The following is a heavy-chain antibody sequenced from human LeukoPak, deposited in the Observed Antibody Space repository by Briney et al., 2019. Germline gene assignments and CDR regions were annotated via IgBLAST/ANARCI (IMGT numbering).Heavy chain of an antibody. D-gene: IGHD2-15*01. J-gene: IGHJ4*02. CDR3: AKGTGSEAAHFDY. V-gene: IGHV3-23*01. Sequence: GGSLRLSCAASGFTFSSYAMSWVRQAPGKGLEWVSAISGSSGSTYYADSVKGQFTISRDNSKNTLYLQMNSLRAEDTAVYYCAKGTGSEAAHFDYWGQGTLVTVSS. CDR1: GFTFSSYA. CDR2: ISGSSGST.